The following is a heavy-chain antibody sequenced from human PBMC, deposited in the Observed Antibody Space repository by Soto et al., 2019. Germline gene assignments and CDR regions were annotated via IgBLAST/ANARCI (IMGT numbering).Heavy chain of an antibody. CDR3: ARGGGFFDY. V-gene: IGHV3-48*02. CDR2: ISISSSTR. CDR1: GFTFSSDV. J-gene: IGHJ4*02. Sequence: EVQLVESGGGLVQPGGSLRLSCAASGFTFSSDVINWLRQAPWKGLEWVSYISISSSTRYYADSVRGRFTISRDNAKNSLYLQMNSLRDEDTAVYYCARGGGFFDYWGQGTLVTVSS. D-gene: IGHD3-10*01.